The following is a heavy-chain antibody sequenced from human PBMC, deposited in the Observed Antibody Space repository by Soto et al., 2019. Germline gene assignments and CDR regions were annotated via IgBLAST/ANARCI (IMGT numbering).Heavy chain of an antibody. Sequence: GGSLRLSCAASGFTFSSYDMHWVRQATGKGLEWVSAIGTAGDTYYPGSVKGRFTISRENAKNSLYLQMNSLRAEDTAVYYCARDTLIGVHQRFFSFPQMDVWGQGTTVTVSS. D-gene: IGHD2-21*01. CDR2: IGTAGDT. CDR3: ARDTLIGVHQRFFSFPQMDV. V-gene: IGHV3-13*01. J-gene: IGHJ6*02. CDR1: GFTFSSYD.